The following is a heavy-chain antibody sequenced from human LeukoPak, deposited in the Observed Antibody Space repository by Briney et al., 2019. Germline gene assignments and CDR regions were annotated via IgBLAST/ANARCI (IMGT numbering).Heavy chain of an antibody. CDR1: GGSISSYY. CDR3: ARHAYTWSDYYGSSGEVPGAFDI. CDR2: IYYRGST. Sequence: SETLSLTCTVSGGSISSYYWSWIRQPPGKGLKWIGYIYYRGSTNYNPSLRSRVTISVDTSRNQFSLRLSSVTAADTAVYYCARHAYTWSDYYGSSGEVPGAFDIWGHGTMVTVSS. D-gene: IGHD1-26*01. J-gene: IGHJ3*02. V-gene: IGHV4-59*08.